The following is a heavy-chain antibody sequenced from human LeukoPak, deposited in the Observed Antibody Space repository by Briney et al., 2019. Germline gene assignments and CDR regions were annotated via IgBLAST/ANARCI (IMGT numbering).Heavy chain of an antibody. Sequence: PSQTLSLTCTVSGASVSSGRHYWTWIRQPAGKGLEWIGRIYTSGTTKYDPSLESRVAISMGTSKNQFSLKLTSVTAADTAVYYCARLSGYYDSSPEVWGQGTLVAVSS. CDR2: IYTSGTT. D-gene: IGHD3-22*01. CDR1: GASVSSGRHY. V-gene: IGHV4-61*02. J-gene: IGHJ4*02. CDR3: ARLSGYYDSSPEV.